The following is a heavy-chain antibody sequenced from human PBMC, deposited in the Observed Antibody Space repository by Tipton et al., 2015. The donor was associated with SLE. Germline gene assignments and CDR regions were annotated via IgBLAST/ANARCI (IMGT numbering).Heavy chain of an antibody. CDR2: IYYSGST. CDR1: GCSISSHY. V-gene: IGHV4-59*11. J-gene: IGHJ6*03. CDR3: ARMGYYYYYMDV. Sequence: TLSLTCTVSGCSISSHYWSWIRQPPGKGLEWIGYIYYSGSTNYNPSLKSRVTISVDTSKNQFSLKLSSVTAADTAVYYCARMGYYYYYMDVWGKGTTVTVSS.